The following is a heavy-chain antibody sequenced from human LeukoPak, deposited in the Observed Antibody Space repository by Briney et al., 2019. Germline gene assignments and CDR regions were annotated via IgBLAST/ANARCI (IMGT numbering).Heavy chain of an antibody. J-gene: IGHJ4*02. CDR2: IYPGDSDT. CDR3: ARRYCSSTSCYYFDY. Sequence: GESLKISCKGSGYSFTSYWIGWVRQMSGKGLEWMGIIYPGDSDTRYSPSFQGQVTISADKSISTAYLQWSSLKASDTAMYYCARRYCSSTSCYYFDYWGQGTLVTVSS. CDR1: GYSFTSYW. V-gene: IGHV5-51*01. D-gene: IGHD2-2*01.